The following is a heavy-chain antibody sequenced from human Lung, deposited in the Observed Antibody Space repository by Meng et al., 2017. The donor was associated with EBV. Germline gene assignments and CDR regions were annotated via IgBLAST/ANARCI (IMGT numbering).Heavy chain of an antibody. CDR3: ARGRRNEPLFDY. Sequence: VQVVQSGAEVKKPGSSVKVACKTSGDSFSTQAFSWVRQAPGQGLEWMGGLIAVFDKTKAAPRFQDRVTFTADESTSTAYMELSSLTFDDTAVYFCARGRRNEPLFDYWGQGTLVTVSS. J-gene: IGHJ4*02. CDR2: LIAVFDKT. D-gene: IGHD1-14*01. V-gene: IGHV1-69*13. CDR1: GDSFSTQA.